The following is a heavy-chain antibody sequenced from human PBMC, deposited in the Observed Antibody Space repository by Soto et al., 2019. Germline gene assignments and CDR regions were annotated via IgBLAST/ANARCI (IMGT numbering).Heavy chain of an antibody. D-gene: IGHD3-22*01. CDR2: IYPGDSDT. CDR1: GYSFTTYW. CDR3: ARQGHYYDSSGYRFDP. Sequence: PGESLKISCKGSGYSFTTYWVAWVRQMRGKGLEWMGIIYPGDSDTRYSPSFQGQVTISADKSISTAYLQWSSLKASDTAMYYCARQGHYYDSSGYRFDPWGQGTLVTVSS. V-gene: IGHV5-51*01. J-gene: IGHJ5*02.